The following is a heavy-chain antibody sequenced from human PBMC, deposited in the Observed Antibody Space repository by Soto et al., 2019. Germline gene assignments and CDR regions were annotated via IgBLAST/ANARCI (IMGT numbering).Heavy chain of an antibody. D-gene: IGHD2-2*01. CDR2: ISGTDGST. CDR1: GFTFRTYD. V-gene: IGHV3-23*01. CDR3: AKRACSTASCSYFDF. J-gene: IGHJ4*02. Sequence: GGSLRLSCAASGFTFRTYDMSWVRQAPGKGLEWVSGISGTDGSTSYIDSVKGRFTISRDDSENTLYLQMNSLRAEDTAVYYCAKRACSTASCSYFDFWGQGTLVTVSS.